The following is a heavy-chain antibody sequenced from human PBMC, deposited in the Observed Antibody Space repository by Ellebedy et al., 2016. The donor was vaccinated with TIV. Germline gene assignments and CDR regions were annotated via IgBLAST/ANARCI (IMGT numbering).Heavy chain of an antibody. CDR1: GFSLSTSGMC. Sequence: SGPTLLKPTHTLTLTCTFPGFSLSTSGMCVSWIRQPPGKALEWLARIDWDEDKYYSTSLKTRLTISKDTSKNQVVLTITNMDPVDTATYYCARMNGDSTASSDAFDIWGLGTMVTVSS. V-gene: IGHV2-70*11. CDR3: ARMNGDSTASSDAFDI. J-gene: IGHJ3*02. CDR2: IDWDEDK. D-gene: IGHD2-21*02.